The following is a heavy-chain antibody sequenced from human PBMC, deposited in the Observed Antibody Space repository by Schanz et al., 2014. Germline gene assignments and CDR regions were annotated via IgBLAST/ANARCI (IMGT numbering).Heavy chain of an antibody. Sequence: DVQLVDSGGGLVQPGGSLRLSCVASGFTFSSYAMSWVRQAPGKGLEWVSGISDNGISTYYADSVKGRFSISRENSKSILYLQRDSLRAEDTAVYYCAKAGSGWSTAGYYYWGQGTLVAVSS. CDR1: GFTFSSYA. J-gene: IGHJ4*02. D-gene: IGHD6-19*01. V-gene: IGHV3-23*04. CDR3: AKAGSGWSTAGYYY. CDR2: ISDNGIST.